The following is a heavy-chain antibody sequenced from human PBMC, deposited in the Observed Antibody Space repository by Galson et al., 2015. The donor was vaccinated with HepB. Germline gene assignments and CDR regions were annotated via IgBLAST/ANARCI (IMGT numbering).Heavy chain of an antibody. V-gene: IGHV5-10-1*01. CDR3: ARHSYIAAVDYWYFDL. D-gene: IGHD6-13*01. Sequence: QSGAEVKKPGESLRISCKGSGNSFTTYWISWVRQMPGKGMEWMGRIDPSDSYTDYSPSFQGHVTISADKSISTAFLQWSTLKASDTAMYYCARHSYIAAVDYWYFDLWGRGTLVTVSS. CDR2: IDPSDSYT. CDR1: GNSFTTYW. J-gene: IGHJ2*01.